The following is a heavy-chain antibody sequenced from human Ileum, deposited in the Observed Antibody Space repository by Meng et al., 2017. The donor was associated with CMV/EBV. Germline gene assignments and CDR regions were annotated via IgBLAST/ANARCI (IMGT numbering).Heavy chain of an antibody. CDR2: INHNGST. J-gene: IGHJ4*02. CDR1: SLRGSL. D-gene: IGHD5-24*01. Sequence: SLRGSLRCTVCELSGNGLGWIGEINHNGSTNYNPSLMSRVTLSVDTSQNQFSLKLSYVTAADTAVYCCASTVWLQSPGDYWGQGTLVTVSS. V-gene: IGHV4-34*01. CDR3: ASTVWLQSPGDY.